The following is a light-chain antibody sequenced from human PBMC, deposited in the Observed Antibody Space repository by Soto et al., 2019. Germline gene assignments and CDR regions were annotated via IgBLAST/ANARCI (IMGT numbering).Light chain of an antibody. CDR2: AAS. CDR1: QGISTD. V-gene: IGKV1-17*01. CDR3: LQHNSYPRT. Sequence: DIQMTQSPSSLSASVGDRVTITCRASQGISTDLGWYQQKPGKAPKRLIYAASSLQSGVPSRFRGRGSGAEFTLPITSLQPEDFSTYYCLQHNSYPRTFGQGTKVEIK. J-gene: IGKJ1*01.